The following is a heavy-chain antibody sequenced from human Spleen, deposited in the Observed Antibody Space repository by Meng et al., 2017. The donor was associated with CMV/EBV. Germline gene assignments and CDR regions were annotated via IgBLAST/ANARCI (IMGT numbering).Heavy chain of an antibody. CDR2: ISSSGNTK. J-gene: IGHJ6*02. Sequence: GSLRLSCAASGLIFSNYEMNWVRQAPGKGLEWISYISSSGNTKEYADSVRGRFTISRDNAKNSVYLEMNSLRVDDTAVFYCAGASQELRFLEWLGEGLGYGMDVWGQGTTVTVSS. CDR3: AGASQELRFLEWLGEGLGYGMDV. V-gene: IGHV3-48*03. CDR1: GLIFSNYE. D-gene: IGHD3-3*01.